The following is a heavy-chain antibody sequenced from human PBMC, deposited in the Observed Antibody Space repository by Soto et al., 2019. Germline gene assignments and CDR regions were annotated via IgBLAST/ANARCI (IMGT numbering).Heavy chain of an antibody. V-gene: IGHV4-39*01. CDR3: ARRVTWAFDV. Sequence: QLQLQESGPGLVKPSETLSLPCTVSGGSISRSTYYWGWIRQPPGKGLECMGRMDTSNNQFSLKLSSVPAADTAGYYCARRVTWAFDVWGRGTMVTVSS. J-gene: IGHJ3*01. CDR1: GGSISRSTYY.